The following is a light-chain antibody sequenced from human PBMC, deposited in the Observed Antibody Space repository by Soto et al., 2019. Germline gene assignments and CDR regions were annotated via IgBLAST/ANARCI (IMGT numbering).Light chain of an antibody. V-gene: IGKV1-33*01. Sequence: DIQMTQSPSTLSASVVDRVAITCQASQDISHYLNWYQQKPGKALKLLIYDASNLHPGVPSRFRGSGSGTEFSFNITSLQPEDVATYHCQQYDDLPITFGQGTRLEIK. J-gene: IGKJ5*01. CDR3: QQYDDLPIT. CDR1: QDISHY. CDR2: DAS.